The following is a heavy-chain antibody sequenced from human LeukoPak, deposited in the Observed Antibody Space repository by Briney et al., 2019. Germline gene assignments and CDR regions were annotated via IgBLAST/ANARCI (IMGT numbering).Heavy chain of an antibody. V-gene: IGHV3-23*01. CDR1: GFTFRSHA. Sequence: GGSLRLSCVGSGFTFRSHAMSWVRQAPEKGLEFVSGIYEYGGTTYYADSVKGRFSISRGNSKNTLYLQMDSLRGEDTAVYYCAKDFRIGYSAHFDYWGQGALVTVSS. CDR2: IYEYGGTT. D-gene: IGHD2-21*01. CDR3: AKDFRIGYSAHFDY. J-gene: IGHJ4*02.